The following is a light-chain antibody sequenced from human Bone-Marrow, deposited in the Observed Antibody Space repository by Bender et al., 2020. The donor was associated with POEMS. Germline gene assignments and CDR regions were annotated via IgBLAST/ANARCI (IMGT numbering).Light chain of an antibody. CDR1: SGDIGTYDF. CDR3: SSDVHDSGLVL. J-gene: IGLJ2*01. V-gene: IGLV2-23*02. CDR2: EIT. Sequence: QSALTQPSSVSGSPGQSTIISCTGTSGDIGTYDFVSWYQQHPGKAPKFMIYEITKRPSGVSDRFSGSKSGNTASLTISGLQAEDEAAYFCSSDVHDSGLVLFGGGTQLPVL.